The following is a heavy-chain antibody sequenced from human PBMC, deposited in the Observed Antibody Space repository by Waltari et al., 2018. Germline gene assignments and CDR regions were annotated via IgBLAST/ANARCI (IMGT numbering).Heavy chain of an antibody. Sequence: QVQLVQSGAEVKKPGSSVKVSCKASGGTFSSYAISWVRQAPGHGLEWMGGIIPILGIANYAQKFQGRVTITADKSTSTAYMELSSLRSEDTAVYYCATSCITIFGVVIEGAFDIWGQGTMVTVSS. D-gene: IGHD3-3*01. CDR2: IIPILGIA. V-gene: IGHV1-69*10. J-gene: IGHJ3*02. CDR3: ATSCITIFGVVIEGAFDI. CDR1: GGTFSSYA.